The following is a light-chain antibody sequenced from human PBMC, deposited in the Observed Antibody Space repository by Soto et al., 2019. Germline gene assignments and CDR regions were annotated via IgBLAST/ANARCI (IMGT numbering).Light chain of an antibody. J-gene: IGLJ2*01. CDR3: CSYAANFLV. CDR2: DVS. CDR1: SSDVGDYSF. V-gene: IGLV2-11*01. Sequence: QSALTQPRSVSGSPGQSVAISCTGTSSDVGDYSFVSWYQQHSGKAPKLMIYDVSKRPSGVPDRFSGSKSGNTASLIISGLQTDDEADYYCCSYAANFLVLGGGTKLTVL.